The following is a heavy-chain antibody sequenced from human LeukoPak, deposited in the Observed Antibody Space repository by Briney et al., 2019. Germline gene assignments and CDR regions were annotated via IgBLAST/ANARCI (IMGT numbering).Heavy chain of an antibody. D-gene: IGHD6-19*01. J-gene: IGHJ4*02. Sequence: GGSLRLSCAASGFTFSSYGMHWVRQAPGKGLEWVAVISYDGSNKYYADSVKGRFTISRDNSKNTLYLQMNSLRAEDTAVYYCPLYSSGWYGYWGQGTLVTVSS. CDR2: ISYDGSNK. V-gene: IGHV3-30*03. CDR3: PLYSSGWYGY. CDR1: GFTFSSYG.